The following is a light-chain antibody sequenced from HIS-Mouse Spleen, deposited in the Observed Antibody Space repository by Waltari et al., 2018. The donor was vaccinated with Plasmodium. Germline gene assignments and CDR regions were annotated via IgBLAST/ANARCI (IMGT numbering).Light chain of an antibody. Sequence: EIVMTQSPATLSVSPGERATLSCRASQSVSSNLAWYQQKPGQAPRLLIYGASTRATGIPARFSGSGSGTGFTLTFSSLQSEDFAVYYCQQYNNWPPEGAFGPGTKVDIK. CDR3: QQYNNWPPEGA. CDR1: QSVSSN. V-gene: IGKV3-15*01. CDR2: GAS. J-gene: IGKJ3*01.